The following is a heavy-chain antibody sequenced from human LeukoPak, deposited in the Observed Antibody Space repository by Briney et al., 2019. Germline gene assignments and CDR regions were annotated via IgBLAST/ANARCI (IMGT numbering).Heavy chain of an antibody. CDR2: IYYSGST. CDR1: GGSISSYY. Sequence: SETLSLTCTVSGGSISSYYWGWIRQPPGKGLEWIGSIYYSGSTYYNPSLKSRVTISVDTSKNQFSLKLSSVTAADTAVYYCARVSTTYYYGSGVDYWGQGTLVTVSS. J-gene: IGHJ4*02. V-gene: IGHV4-39*07. CDR3: ARVSTTYYYGSGVDY. D-gene: IGHD3-10*01.